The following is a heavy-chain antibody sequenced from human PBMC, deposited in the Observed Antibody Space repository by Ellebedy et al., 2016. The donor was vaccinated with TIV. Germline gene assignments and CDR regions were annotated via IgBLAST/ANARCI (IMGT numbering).Heavy chain of an antibody. D-gene: IGHD3-3*01. J-gene: IGHJ6*03. CDR2: IYTSGST. CDR1: GGSISSGSYY. V-gene: IGHV4-61*02. CDR3: ARGGTGPPGYDFWSGYYPLPSYYYYYYMDV. Sequence: SETLSLXXTVSGGSISSGSYYWSWIRQPAGKGLEWIGRIYTSGSTNYNPSLKSRVTISVDTSKNQFSLKLSSVTAADTAVYYCARGGTGPPGYDFWSGYYPLPSYYYYYYMDVWGKGTTVTVSS.